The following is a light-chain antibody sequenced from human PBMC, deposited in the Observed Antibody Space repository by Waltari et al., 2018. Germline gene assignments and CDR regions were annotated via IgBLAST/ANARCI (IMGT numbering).Light chain of an antibody. J-gene: IGLJ2*01. V-gene: IGLV6-57*03. CDR1: SGSIASHY. Sequence: LTQPHSVSESPGKTVTISCTRSSGSIASHYVQWYQQRPGSAPTIVIYGDDQRPSGVPDRFSGSIDRSSNSASLTISGLKTEDEADYYCQTYDSTKIHVVFGGGTKLTVL. CDR3: QTYDSTKIHVV. CDR2: GDD.